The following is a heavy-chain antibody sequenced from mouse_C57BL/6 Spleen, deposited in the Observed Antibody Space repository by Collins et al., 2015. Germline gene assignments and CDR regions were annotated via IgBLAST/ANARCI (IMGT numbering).Heavy chain of an antibody. J-gene: IGHJ2*01. CDR3: AREAVYYSYYFDY. V-gene: IGHV1-54*03. Sequence: MGTLTADKSSSTAYMQLSSLTSDDSAVYFCAREAVYYSYYFDYWGQGTTLTVSS. D-gene: IGHD1-1*01.